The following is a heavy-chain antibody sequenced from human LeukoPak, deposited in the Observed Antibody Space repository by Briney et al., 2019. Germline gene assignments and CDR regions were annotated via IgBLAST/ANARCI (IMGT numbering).Heavy chain of an antibody. J-gene: IGHJ4*02. V-gene: IGHV4-61*02. CDR2: IYTSGTT. CDR1: GSSLNTGNYY. D-gene: IGHD3-10*01. CDR3: ARDLGKYYGSGPLDY. Sequence: SQTLSLTCSVSGSSLNTGNYYWTWIRQPAGKGLEWIGRIYTSGTTSYNPSLKSRLTISIDTSENQFSLKLTSVTAAETAIYFCARDLGKYYGSGPLDYWGQGTLVTVSS.